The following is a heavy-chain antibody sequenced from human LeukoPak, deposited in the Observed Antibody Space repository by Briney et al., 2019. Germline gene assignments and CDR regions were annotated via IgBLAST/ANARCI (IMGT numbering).Heavy chain of an antibody. CDR3: AKDQRVGASDY. J-gene: IGHJ4*02. CDR1: GFTLSTNA. CDR2: ISGSGGST. Sequence: PGGSLRLSCLTSGFTLSTNAMSWVRQAPGKGLEWASAISGSGGSTYYADSVKGRFTISRDNSKNTLYLQMNSLRAEDTAVYYCAKDQRVGASDYWGQGTLVTVSS. V-gene: IGHV3-23*01. D-gene: IGHD1-26*01.